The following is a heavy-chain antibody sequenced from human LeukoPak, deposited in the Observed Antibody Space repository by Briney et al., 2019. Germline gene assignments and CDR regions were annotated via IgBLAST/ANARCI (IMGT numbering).Heavy chain of an antibody. CDR1: GGSFSGYY. V-gene: IGHV4-34*01. CDR3: ARGLYCSSTSCYGYYYYMDV. Sequence: SETLSLTCAVYGGSFSGYYWSWIRQPPGKGLDWIGEINHSGSTNYNPSLKSRVTISVDTSKNQFSLKLSSVTAADTAVYYCARGLYCSSTSCYGYYYYMDVWGKGTTVTVSS. J-gene: IGHJ6*03. D-gene: IGHD2-2*01. CDR2: INHSGST.